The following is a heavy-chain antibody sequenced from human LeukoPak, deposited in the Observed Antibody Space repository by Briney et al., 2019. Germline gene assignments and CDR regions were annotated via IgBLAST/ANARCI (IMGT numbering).Heavy chain of an antibody. D-gene: IGHD3-16*01. CDR1: GYTFTAYY. V-gene: IGHV1-2*02. CDR3: ARDQDSWGTYGRDY. J-gene: IGHJ4*02. Sequence: GASVKVSCKASGYTFTAYYMHWVRQAPGQGLEGMGWINPNSGGTNYAQKFQGRVTMTRDTSISTGYMELSRLRSDGTAVYYCARDQDSWGTYGRDYWGQGTLVTVSS. CDR2: INPNSGGT.